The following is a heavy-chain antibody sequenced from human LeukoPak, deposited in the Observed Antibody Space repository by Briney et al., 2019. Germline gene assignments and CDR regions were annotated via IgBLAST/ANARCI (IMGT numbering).Heavy chain of an antibody. CDR2: IYYSGST. J-gene: IGHJ4*02. CDR3: ARDRGWELTDY. D-gene: IGHD1-26*01. V-gene: IGHV4-39*07. Sequence: SETLSLTCTVSGGSISSSSYYWGWIRQPPGKGLEWIGSIYYSGSTYYNPSLKSRVTISVDTSKNQFSLKLSSVTAADTAVYYCARDRGWELTDYWGQGTLVTVSS. CDR1: GGSISSSSYY.